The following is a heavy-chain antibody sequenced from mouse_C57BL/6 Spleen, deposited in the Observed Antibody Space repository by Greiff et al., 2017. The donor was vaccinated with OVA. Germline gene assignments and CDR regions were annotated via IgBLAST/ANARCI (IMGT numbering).Heavy chain of an antibody. D-gene: IGHD4-1*01. V-gene: IGHV1-82*01. CDR1: GYAFSSSW. Sequence: VKLMESGPELVKPGASVKISCKASGYAFSSSWMNWVKQRPGKGLEWIGRIYPGDGDTNYNGKFKGKATLTADKSSSTAYMQLSSLTSEDSAVYFCAREKPGTSGWYFDVWGTGTTVTVSS. CDR2: IYPGDGDT. CDR3: AREKPGTSGWYFDV. J-gene: IGHJ1*03.